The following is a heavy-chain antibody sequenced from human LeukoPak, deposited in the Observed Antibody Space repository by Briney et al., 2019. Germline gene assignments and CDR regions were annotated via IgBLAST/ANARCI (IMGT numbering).Heavy chain of an antibody. D-gene: IGHD3-10*01. CDR1: GGSISTYH. CDR2: IYYSGTT. CDR3: ARAGSYSTYAMDV. V-gene: IGHV4-59*12. J-gene: IGHJ6*02. Sequence: PSETLSLTCTVSGGSISTYHWSWIRQPPGKGLEWIGYIYYSGTTNYNPSLKSRVTISIDTSKNQFSLKLTSVTAADTAVYYCARAGSYSTYAMDVWGQGTTVTVSS.